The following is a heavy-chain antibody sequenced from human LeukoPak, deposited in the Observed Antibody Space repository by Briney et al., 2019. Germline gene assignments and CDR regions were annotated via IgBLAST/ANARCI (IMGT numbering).Heavy chain of an antibody. D-gene: IGHD3-22*01. V-gene: IGHV4-30-4*01. CDR3: AREGGGDYYDSSGYYRFDY. J-gene: IGHJ4*02. CDR2: IYYSGST. CDR1: GGSISSGDYY. Sequence: SETLSLTCTVSGGSISSGDYYWSWIRQPPGKGLEWIGYIYYSGSTYYNPSLKSRVTISVDTSKDQFSLKLSSVTAADTAVYYCAREGGGDYYDSSGYYRFDYWGQGTLVTVSS.